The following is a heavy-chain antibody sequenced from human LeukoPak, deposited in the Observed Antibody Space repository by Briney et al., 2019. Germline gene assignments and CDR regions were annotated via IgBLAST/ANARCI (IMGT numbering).Heavy chain of an antibody. CDR1: GFTFTSSA. D-gene: IGHD3-16*01. V-gene: IGHV1-58*01. J-gene: IGHJ4*02. CDR3: AAGGFGGAAALNY. Sequence: SVKVSCKASGFTFTSSAVQWVRQARGQRLEWIGWIVVGSGNTNYAQKFQERVTITRDMSTSTAYMELSSLRSEDTAVYYCAAGGFGGAAALNYWGRGTLVTVSS. CDR2: IVVGSGNT.